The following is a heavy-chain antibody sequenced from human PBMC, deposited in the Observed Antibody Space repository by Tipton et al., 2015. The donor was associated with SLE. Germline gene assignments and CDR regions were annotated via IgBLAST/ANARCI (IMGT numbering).Heavy chain of an antibody. CDR1: GGSFSGYY. CDR2: INHSGNT. D-gene: IGHD6-19*01. Sequence: TLSLTCAVYGGSFSGYYWSWIRRPPGKGLEWIGEINHSGNTNYNPSLKSRVTISADTSKNQFSLKLSSVTAADTAVYYCARGSIAVVVYWGQGTLVTVSS. J-gene: IGHJ4*02. CDR3: ARGSIAVVVY. V-gene: IGHV4-34*01.